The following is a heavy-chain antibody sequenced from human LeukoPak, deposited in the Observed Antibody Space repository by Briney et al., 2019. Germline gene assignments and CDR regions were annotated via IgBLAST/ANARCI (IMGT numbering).Heavy chain of an antibody. Sequence: SQTLSLTFTVSGGSIRSAGYYWSWIRQHPGKGLEWIGYTYYSGSTYYNPSLKSRVTISVDTSKNQFSLKLSSVTAADTAVYYCATYRTGWPFDYWGQGTLVTLSS. J-gene: IGHJ4*02. V-gene: IGHV4-31*03. CDR1: GGSIRSAGYY. CDR3: ATYRTGWPFDY. CDR2: TYYSGST. D-gene: IGHD6-19*01.